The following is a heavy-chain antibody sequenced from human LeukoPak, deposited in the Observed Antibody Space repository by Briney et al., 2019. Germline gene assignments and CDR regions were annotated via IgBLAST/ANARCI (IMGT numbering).Heavy chain of an antibody. CDR1: GFTVSSDY. D-gene: IGHD6-19*01. Sequence: GGSLRLSCAASGFTVSSDYVSWVRQAPGKGLEWVSVIFSGGSTYYTDSVKGRFIISRDISKNTLYLQMNSLRVEDTAVYFCARIPSSGYCASIGSYFDYWGQGTLVTVSS. CDR3: ARIPSSGYCASIGSYFDY. V-gene: IGHV3-66*01. CDR2: IFSGGST. J-gene: IGHJ4*02.